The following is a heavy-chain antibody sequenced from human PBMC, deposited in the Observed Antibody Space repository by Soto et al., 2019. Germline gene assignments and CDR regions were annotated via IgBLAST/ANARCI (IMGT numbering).Heavy chain of an antibody. Sequence: SETLSLTCAVSGGSISSGGYSWSWIRQPPGKGLEWIGYIYHSGSTYYNPSLKSRVTISVDRSKNQFSLKLSSVTAADTAVYYCAREGYEYRSSSGWFDPWGQGTLVTVSS. V-gene: IGHV4-30-2*01. CDR2: IYHSGST. CDR3: AREGYEYRSSSGWFDP. D-gene: IGHD6-6*01. J-gene: IGHJ5*02. CDR1: GGSISSGGYS.